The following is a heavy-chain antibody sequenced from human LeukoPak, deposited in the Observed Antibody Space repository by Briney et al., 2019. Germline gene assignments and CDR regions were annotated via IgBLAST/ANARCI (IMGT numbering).Heavy chain of an antibody. CDR2: INHSGST. CDR1: GGSFSGHY. J-gene: IGHJ4*02. Sequence: SETLSLTCAVYGGSFSGHYWSWIRQPPGKGLEWIGEINHSGSTNYNPSLKSRVTISVDTSKNQFSLKLSSVTAADTAVYYCARGYDILTGPNYWGQGTLVTVSS. V-gene: IGHV4-34*01. CDR3: ARGYDILTGPNY. D-gene: IGHD3-9*01.